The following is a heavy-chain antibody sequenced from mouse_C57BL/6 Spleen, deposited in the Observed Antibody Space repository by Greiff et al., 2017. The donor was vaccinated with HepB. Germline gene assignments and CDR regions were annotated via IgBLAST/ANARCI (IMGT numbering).Heavy chain of an antibody. J-gene: IGHJ1*03. CDR2: ISGGGGNT. Sequence: EVKLMESGGGLVKPGGSLKLSCAASGFTFSSYTMSWVRQTPEKRLEWVATISGGGGNTYYPDSVKGRFTISRDNAKNTLYLQMSSLRSEDTALYYCARRGGYYSNYEWYFDVWGTGTTVTVSS. D-gene: IGHD2-5*01. CDR1: GFTFSSYT. V-gene: IGHV5-9*01. CDR3: ARRGGYYSNYEWYFDV.